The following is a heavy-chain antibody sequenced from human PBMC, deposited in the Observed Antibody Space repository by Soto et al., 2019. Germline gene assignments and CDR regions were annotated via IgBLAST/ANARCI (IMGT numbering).Heavy chain of an antibody. CDR3: ARRKCYYDSSGYYHDKYYFDY. Sequence: PGESLKISCKGSGYSFTSYWIGWVRQMPGKGLEWMGIIYPGDSDTRYSPSFQGQVTISADKSISTAYLQWSSLKASDTAMYYCARRKCYYDSSGYYHDKYYFDYWGQGTLVTVSS. D-gene: IGHD3-22*01. CDR2: IYPGDSDT. V-gene: IGHV5-51*01. J-gene: IGHJ4*02. CDR1: GYSFTSYW.